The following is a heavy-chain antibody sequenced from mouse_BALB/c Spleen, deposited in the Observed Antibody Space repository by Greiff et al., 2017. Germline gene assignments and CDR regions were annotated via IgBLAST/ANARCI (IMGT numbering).Heavy chain of an antibody. Sequence: QVQLKESGPGLVAPSQSLSITCTVSGFSLTSYGVHWVRQPPGKGLEWLGVIWAGGSTNYNSALMSRLSISKDNSKSQVFLKMNSLQTDDTAMYYCARVEDYYGSSSAWFAYGGQGTLVTVSA. CDR1: GFSLTSYG. D-gene: IGHD1-1*01. CDR2: IWAGGST. CDR3: ARVEDYYGSSSAWFAY. V-gene: IGHV2-9*02. J-gene: IGHJ3*01.